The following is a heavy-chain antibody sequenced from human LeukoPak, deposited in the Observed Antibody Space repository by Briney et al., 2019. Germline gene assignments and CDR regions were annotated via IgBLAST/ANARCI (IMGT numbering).Heavy chain of an antibody. CDR2: INHSGST. D-gene: IGHD2-2*01. CDR1: GGSFSGYY. CDR3: ARVVPAAIPFDY. Sequence: PSETLSLTCAVYGGSFSGYYWSWTRQPPGKGLEWIGEINHSGSTNYNPSLKSRVTISVDTSKNQFSLKLSSVTAADTAVYYCARVVPAAIPFDYWGQGTLVTVSS. V-gene: IGHV4-34*01. J-gene: IGHJ4*02.